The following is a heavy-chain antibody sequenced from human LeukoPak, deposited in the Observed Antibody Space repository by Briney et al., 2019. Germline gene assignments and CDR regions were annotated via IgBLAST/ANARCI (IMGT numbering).Heavy chain of an antibody. D-gene: IGHD5-18*01. CDR1: AFTFSEYS. CDR2: ITESGGTE. V-gene: IGHV3-11*01. Sequence: PGGSLRLSCVGSAFTFSEYSMSWIRQAPGRELEWISSITESGGTEYYADSVKGRFSISRDNAKSALYLQMNSLRAEDTAVYYCARPPKGYSYGFYFGHWGQGAPVIVSS. J-gene: IGHJ4*02. CDR3: ARPPKGYSYGFYFGH.